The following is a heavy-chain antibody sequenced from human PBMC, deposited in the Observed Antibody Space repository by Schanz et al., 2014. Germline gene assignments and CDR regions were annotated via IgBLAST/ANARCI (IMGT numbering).Heavy chain of an antibody. Sequence: EVQLVESGGGLVQPGGSLRLSCVASGFTFSSFSMNWVRQTPEKGLEWVSYISTSSTTRYYAASLRGRFTISRDDAKNSVYLQMKSLRDEDAAVYFCARGEFGRLFPTWFDPWGQGTLVTVSS. J-gene: IGHJ5*02. CDR3: ARGEFGRLFPTWFDP. CDR1: GFTFSSFS. CDR2: ISTSSTTR. D-gene: IGHD3-10*01. V-gene: IGHV3-48*02.